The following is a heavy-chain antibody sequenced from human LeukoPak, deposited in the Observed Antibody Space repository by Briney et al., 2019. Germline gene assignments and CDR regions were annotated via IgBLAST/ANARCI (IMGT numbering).Heavy chain of an antibody. D-gene: IGHD6-19*01. CDR3: ARDRIAVAGRGYYFDY. CDR2: ISYDGSNK. CDR1: GFTFSSYA. J-gene: IGHJ4*02. V-gene: IGHV3-30-3*01. Sequence: GGSLRLSCAASGFTFSSYAMHWVRQAPGKGLEWVAVISYDGSNKYYADSVKGRFTISRDNSKNTLYLQMNSLRAEDTAVYYCARDRIAVAGRGYYFDYWGQGTLVTVSS.